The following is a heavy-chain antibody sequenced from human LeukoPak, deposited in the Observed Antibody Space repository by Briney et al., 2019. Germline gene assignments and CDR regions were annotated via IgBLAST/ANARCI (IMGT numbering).Heavy chain of an antibody. CDR3: ARAGYYYGSGSYKRLQRNWFDP. J-gene: IGHJ5*02. CDR2: IHYTGRTGGNT. V-gene: IGHV4-59*01. CDR1: GGSIGSAY. Sequence: SETLSLTCTVSGGSIGSAYWSWIRQPPGKGLEWIGYIHYTGRTGGNTNYNPSLNSRVTISVDMSKNQFSLKLSSVTAADTAVYYCARAGYYYGSGSYKRLQRNWFDPWGQGTLVTVSS. D-gene: IGHD3-10*01.